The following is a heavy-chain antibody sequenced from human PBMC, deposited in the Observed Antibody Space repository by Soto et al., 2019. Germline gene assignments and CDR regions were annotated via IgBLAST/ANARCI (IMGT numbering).Heavy chain of an antibody. J-gene: IGHJ6*03. CDR1: GGSISSYY. Sequence: SETLSLTCTVSGGSISSYYWSWIRQPPGKGLEWIGYIYYSGSTNYNPSLKSRVTISVDTSKNQFSLKLSSVTAADTAVYYCARGVLGYYYYMDVWGKGTTVTVSS. CDR3: ARGVLGYYYYMDV. CDR2: IYYSGST. V-gene: IGHV4-59*01. D-gene: IGHD6-6*01.